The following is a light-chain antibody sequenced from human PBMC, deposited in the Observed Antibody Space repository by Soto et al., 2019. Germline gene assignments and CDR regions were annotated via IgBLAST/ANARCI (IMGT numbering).Light chain of an antibody. CDR2: AAS. V-gene: IGKV1-39*01. Sequence: DIQMTQSPSSLSASVGDRVTITCRASQSIASYLNWYQQKPGKAPKILIYAASSLQSRVPSRFSGSGSGTDFTLIISSLQPEDFATYFCQQSYSTPITFGQGTRLESK. J-gene: IGKJ5*01. CDR3: QQSYSTPIT. CDR1: QSIASY.